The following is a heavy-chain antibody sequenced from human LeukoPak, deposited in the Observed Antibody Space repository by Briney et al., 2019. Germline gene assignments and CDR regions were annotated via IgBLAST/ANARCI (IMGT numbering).Heavy chain of an antibody. CDR1: GYTFTSYA. V-gene: IGHV1-3*03. D-gene: IGHD5-24*01. J-gene: IGHJ4*02. CDR2: INAGNGNT. Sequence: ASVKVSCKASGYTFTSYAMHWVRQAPGQRLEWMGWINAGNGNTKYSQEFQERVTITRDMSTSTAYMELSSLRSEDTAVYYCAARDGYNSNDYWGQGTLVTVSS. CDR3: AARDGYNSNDY.